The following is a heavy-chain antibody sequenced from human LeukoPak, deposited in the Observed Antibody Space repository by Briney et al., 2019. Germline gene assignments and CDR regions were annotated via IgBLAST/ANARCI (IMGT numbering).Heavy chain of an antibody. Sequence: SETLSLTCTVSGVSITTTSYYWGWIRQTPGKGLEWIGSMLYRGSTYYSPSLRSRVIISVDASKNHFFLTLSAVTAADMAVYYCVRQGGWGGALSFFDSWGQGTLVTVSS. V-gene: IGHV4-39*01. CDR3: VRQGGWGGALSFFDS. CDR2: MLYRGST. CDR1: GVSITTTSYY. J-gene: IGHJ4*02. D-gene: IGHD3-16*01.